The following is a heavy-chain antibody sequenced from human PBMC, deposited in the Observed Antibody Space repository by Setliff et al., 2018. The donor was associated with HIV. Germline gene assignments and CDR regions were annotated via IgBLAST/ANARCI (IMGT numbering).Heavy chain of an antibody. CDR1: GGTFSSYA. D-gene: IGHD2-15*01. Sequence: ASVKVSCKASGGTFSSYAISWVRQAPGQGLEWMGRISPNSGGTNYAQKFQGWVTMTSDSSISTAYMELSRLKSDDTAVYYCARVEGYCDGVSCYSDYYGMDVWGQGTTVTVSS. V-gene: IGHV1-2*04. J-gene: IGHJ6*02. CDR3: ARVEGYCDGVSCYSDYYGMDV. CDR2: ISPNSGGT.